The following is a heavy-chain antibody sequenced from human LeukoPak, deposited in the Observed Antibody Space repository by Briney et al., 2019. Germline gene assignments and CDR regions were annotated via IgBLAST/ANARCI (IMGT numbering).Heavy chain of an antibody. Sequence: GGSLRLSCAASGFVFSNAWMSWVRQAPGKGLEWVGRIKTRTDAGTTDYATPVKGRFTISRDDSENTLYLQMTSLKIEDTAVYYCTTAQVETSGWFDYYYMDVWGKGTTVTVSS. CDR1: GFVFSNAW. D-gene: IGHD6-19*01. CDR3: TTAQVETSGWFDYYYMDV. CDR2: IKTRTDAGTT. J-gene: IGHJ6*03. V-gene: IGHV3-15*01.